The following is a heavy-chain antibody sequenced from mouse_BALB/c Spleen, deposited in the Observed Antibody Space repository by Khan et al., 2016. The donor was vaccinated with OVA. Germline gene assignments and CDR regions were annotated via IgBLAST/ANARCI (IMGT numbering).Heavy chain of an antibody. V-gene: IGHV1-4*01. CDR2: INPSNGYT. J-gene: IGHJ3*01. Sequence: QVPLQQSGAELARPGASVKMSCKASGYTFSSYTIHWIKLRPGQGLEWIGYINPSNGYTNYNQKFKDKATLTADKSSTTAYMQLSSLTSDDSAVNNCVRDGADDRNEGGFAYGGQGTLVTVSA. D-gene: IGHD2-14*01. CDR1: GYTFSSYT. CDR3: VRDGADDRNEGGFAY.